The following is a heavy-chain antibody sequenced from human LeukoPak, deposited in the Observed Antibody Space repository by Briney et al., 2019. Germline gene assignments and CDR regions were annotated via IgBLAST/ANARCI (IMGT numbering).Heavy chain of an antibody. J-gene: IGHJ4*02. V-gene: IGHV4-59*01. D-gene: IGHD3/OR15-3a*01. CDR3: AKLPPVGPGLDDY. CDR2: IYYSGST. Sequence: SETLSLTCTVSGDSISNYYWSWVRQPPGKGLEWIGYIYYSGSTNYNPSLKSRVSISADTSKNQFSLKLSSVTAADTAVYYCAKLPPVGPGLDDYWGQGTLVTVS. CDR1: GDSISNYY.